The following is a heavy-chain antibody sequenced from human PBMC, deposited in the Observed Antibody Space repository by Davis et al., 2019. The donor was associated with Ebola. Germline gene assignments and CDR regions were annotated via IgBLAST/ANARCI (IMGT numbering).Heavy chain of an antibody. V-gene: IGHV3-15*01. D-gene: IGHD6-19*01. Sequence: GGSLRLSCVASGFTFSHAWMNWVRQAPGKGLEWVGRSKSNAYGGTTEYAASVKGRFTISRDDSKSIAYLQMNSLKTEDTAVYYCTRRVADDYWGQGTLVTVSS. J-gene: IGHJ4*02. CDR3: TRRVADDY. CDR2: SKSNAYGGTT. CDR1: GFTFSHAW.